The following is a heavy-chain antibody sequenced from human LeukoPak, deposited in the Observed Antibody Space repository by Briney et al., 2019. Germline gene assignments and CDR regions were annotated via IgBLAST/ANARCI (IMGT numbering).Heavy chain of an antibody. Sequence: SETLSLTCTVSGGSISSGDYYWSWIRQPPGRGLEWIGYIYYSGSTYYNPSLKSRVTISVDTSKNQFSLKLSSVTAADTAVYYCARADYYDSRCWFDPWGRGTLVTVSS. CDR3: ARADYYDSRCWFDP. CDR2: IYYSGST. J-gene: IGHJ5*02. CDR1: GGSISSGDYY. D-gene: IGHD3-22*01. V-gene: IGHV4-30-4*01.